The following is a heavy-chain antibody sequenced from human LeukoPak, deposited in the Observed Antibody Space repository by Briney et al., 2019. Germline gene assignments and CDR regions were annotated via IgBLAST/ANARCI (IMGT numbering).Heavy chain of an antibody. Sequence: SETLSLTCTVSGYSISSGYYWGWIRQPPGNGLEWIGSIYHSGSTYYNPSLKSRVTISVDTSKNQFSLKLSSVTAADTAVYYCARDSYYYGSGSYYIDYWGQGTLVTVSS. CDR1: GYSISSGYY. V-gene: IGHV4-38-2*02. D-gene: IGHD3-10*01. CDR3: ARDSYYYGSGSYYIDY. CDR2: IYHSGST. J-gene: IGHJ4*02.